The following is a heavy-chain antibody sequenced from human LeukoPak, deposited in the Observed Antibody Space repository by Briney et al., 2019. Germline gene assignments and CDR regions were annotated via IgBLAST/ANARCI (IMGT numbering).Heavy chain of an antibody. CDR2: IHYSVIT. Sequence: SETLSLTCTVSRGSISGSYWSWLRQPPGKGLEWIGYIHYSVITRYNPSLESRTSISVDMSKNQFSLRLSSVTAADTATYYCAKQKLDSGSGHYYFDYWGQGTLVTVSS. J-gene: IGHJ4*02. D-gene: IGHD2-15*01. CDR1: RGSISGSY. CDR3: AKQKLDSGSGHYYFDY. V-gene: IGHV4-59*01.